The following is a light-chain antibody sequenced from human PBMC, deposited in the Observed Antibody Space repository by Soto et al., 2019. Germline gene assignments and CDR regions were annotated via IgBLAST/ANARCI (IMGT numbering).Light chain of an antibody. CDR1: SGDINSNY. V-gene: IGLV6-57*03. CDR2: EDN. J-gene: IGLJ3*02. CDR3: QSLDSNNNWV. Sequence: LTQPPSASGTPGQTVTISCTRSSGDINSNYVKWYQQRTGSAPTIVIYEDNQRPSGVPDRFSGSIDSSSKSASLIISGLQIEDEADDYCQSLDSNNNWVFRVGTKLTVL.